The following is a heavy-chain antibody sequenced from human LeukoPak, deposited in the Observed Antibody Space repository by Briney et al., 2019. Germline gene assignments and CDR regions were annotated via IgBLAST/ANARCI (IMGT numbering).Heavy chain of an antibody. CDR1: GYSFTSYW. J-gene: IGHJ4*02. D-gene: IGHD5-12*01. CDR3: ARGGYSGYDLGNFDY. Sequence: GESLKISCKGSGYSFTSYWIGWVRHMPGKGLEWMGIIYPGDSDTRYSPSFQGQVTISADKSISTAYLQSSSLKASDTAMYYCARGGYSGYDLGNFDYWGQGTLVTVSS. V-gene: IGHV5-51*01. CDR2: IYPGDSDT.